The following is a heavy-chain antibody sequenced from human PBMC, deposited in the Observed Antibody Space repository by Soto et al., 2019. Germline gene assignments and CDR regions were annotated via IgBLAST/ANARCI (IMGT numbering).Heavy chain of an antibody. J-gene: IGHJ4*02. V-gene: IGHV4-39*01. CDR1: GASISSSSYY. Sequence: PSETLSLTCTVSGASISSSSYYWGWFRQPPGKGLEYIVTIYYNGATFYNPSLKSRVIVSVDTSKNQFSLKPSSVTAADTAGYYCASQGGTSTWSYHEYWGQGTLVTVSS. CDR2: IYYNGAT. CDR3: ASQGGTSTWSYHEY. D-gene: IGHD6-13*01.